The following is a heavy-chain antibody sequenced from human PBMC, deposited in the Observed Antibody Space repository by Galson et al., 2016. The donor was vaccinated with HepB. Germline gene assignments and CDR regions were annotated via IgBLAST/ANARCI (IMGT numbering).Heavy chain of an antibody. D-gene: IGHD3-3*01. V-gene: IGHV3-7*01. Sequence: SLRLSCAASGFTCSSYGMSWVRQAPGKGLEWVANIKQDGSEKYYVDSVKGRFTISRDDAKNSLYLQMNSLSAEDTAVYYCARVLGDYDFSRRYFEWSPPNYYYNGMDVWGQGTTVTVSS. CDR3: ARVLGDYDFSRRYFEWSPPNYYYNGMDV. J-gene: IGHJ6*02. CDR1: GFTCSSYG. CDR2: IKQDGSEK.